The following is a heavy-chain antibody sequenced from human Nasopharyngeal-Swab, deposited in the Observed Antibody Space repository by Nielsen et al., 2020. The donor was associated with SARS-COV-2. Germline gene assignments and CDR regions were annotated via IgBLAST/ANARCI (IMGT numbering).Heavy chain of an antibody. D-gene: IGHD6-13*01. CDR3: ARDDGDVPGITGSGPPGGY. CDR2: INPNSGDT. J-gene: IGHJ4*02. Sequence: WVRQAPGQGLEWMGRINPNSGDTSYAQKFQGRVTVTRDTSINTAYMELSSLRSDDTAVYYCARDDGDVPGITGSGPPGGYWGQGTLVTVSS. V-gene: IGHV1-2*06.